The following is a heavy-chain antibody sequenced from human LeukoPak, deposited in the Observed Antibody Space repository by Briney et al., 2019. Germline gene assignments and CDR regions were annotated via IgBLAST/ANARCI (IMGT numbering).Heavy chain of an antibody. D-gene: IGHD6-13*01. CDR1: GGSISSSNYY. J-gene: IGHJ6*03. Sequence: PSETLSFTCTVSGGSISSSNYYWGWVRQPPGKGLEWIGSIYYSGSTYYNPSLKSRVTISVDTSKNQFSLKLSSVTAADTAVYYCARDRVGQQLVGRNYYYYYMDVWGKGTTVTISS. V-gene: IGHV4-39*07. CDR3: ARDRVGQQLVGRNYYYYYMDV. CDR2: IYYSGST.